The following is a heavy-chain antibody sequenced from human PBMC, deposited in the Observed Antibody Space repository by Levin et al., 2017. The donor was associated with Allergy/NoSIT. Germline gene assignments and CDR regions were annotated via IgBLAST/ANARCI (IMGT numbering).Heavy chain of an antibody. CDR1: GGSISSSSYS. J-gene: IGHJ6*03. V-gene: IGHV4-39*01. Sequence: SETLSLTCTVYGGSISSSSYSWGWIRQPPGKGLEWIGSIYHSGRINYNPSLKSRVTISVDTSKKQFSLKLSSVTAADTAVYSCARQGRYGSSWYAEYYFMDVWGKGTTVTVSS. D-gene: IGHD6-13*01. CDR3: ARQGRYGSSWYAEYYFMDV. CDR2: IYHSGRI.